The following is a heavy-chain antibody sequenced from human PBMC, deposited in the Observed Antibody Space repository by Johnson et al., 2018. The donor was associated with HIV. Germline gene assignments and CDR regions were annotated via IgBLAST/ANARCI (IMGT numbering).Heavy chain of an antibody. Sequence: QVQLVESGGGLVKPGGSLRLSCVASGFTFSDYYMSWIRQAPGKGLEWVSYISSSGSVIYSADSVKGRFTISRDNSKNTLYLQMNSLRAEDTAVYFCARDRRYYDSSGYYHDAFDIWGQGTMVTVSS. J-gene: IGHJ3*02. CDR1: GFTFSDYY. CDR2: ISSSGSVI. D-gene: IGHD3-22*01. CDR3: ARDRRYYDSSGYYHDAFDI. V-gene: IGHV3-11*04.